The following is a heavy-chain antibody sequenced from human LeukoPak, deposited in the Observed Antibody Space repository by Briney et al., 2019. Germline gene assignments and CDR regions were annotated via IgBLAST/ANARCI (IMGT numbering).Heavy chain of an antibody. V-gene: IGHV3-23*01. CDR1: GFTFSSYA. CDR3: AKAIVPTDYFYGMDV. Sequence: GGSLRLSCAASGFTFSSYAMSWVRQAPGKGLEWVSSISGSGGSTYYADSVKGRFTISRDHSKNTLYLQIDRLRAEDTAIYYCAKAIVPTDYFYGMDVWGQGTTVTVSS. CDR2: ISGSGGST. D-gene: IGHD5-12*01. J-gene: IGHJ6*02.